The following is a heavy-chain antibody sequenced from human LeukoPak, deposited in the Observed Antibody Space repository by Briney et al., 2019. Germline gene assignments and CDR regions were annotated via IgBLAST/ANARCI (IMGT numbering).Heavy chain of an antibody. D-gene: IGHD6-13*01. J-gene: IGHJ5*02. Sequence: SETLSLTCTVSGGSISSSSYYWGWIRQPPGKGLEWIGSIYYSGSTYYNPSLKSRVTISVDTSKNQFSLKLSSVTAADTAVYYCARLEIAAAGNPRGQGTLVTVSS. V-gene: IGHV4-39*01. CDR3: ARLEIAAAGNP. CDR2: IYYSGST. CDR1: GGSISSSSYY.